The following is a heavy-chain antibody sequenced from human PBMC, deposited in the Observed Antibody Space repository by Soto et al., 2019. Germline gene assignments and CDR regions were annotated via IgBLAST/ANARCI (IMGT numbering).Heavy chain of an antibody. CDR2: ISYDGSNK. CDR1: GFTFSSYA. D-gene: IGHD2-15*01. Sequence: QVQLVESGGGVVQPGRSLRLSCAASGFTFSSYAMHWVRQAPGKGLEWVAVISYDGSNKYYADSVKGRFTISRDNSKNTLYLQMNSLRAEDTAVYYCAGGYCSGGSCANLSDYWGQGTLVTVSS. CDR3: AGGYCSGGSCANLSDY. J-gene: IGHJ4*02. V-gene: IGHV3-30-3*01.